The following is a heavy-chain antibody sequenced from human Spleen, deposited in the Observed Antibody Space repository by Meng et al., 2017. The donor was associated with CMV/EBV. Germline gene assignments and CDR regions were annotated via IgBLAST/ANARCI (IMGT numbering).Heavy chain of an antibody. Sequence: QVQPVQVGSGMKKSVYSVKLSCNTSCYTFLNYGISWVRQDPGQGLWWMGCINAYICNTNYAQKLHVRVNMTTDTSTSTAYMELRSLRSDDSALYYCARPGRVGWGYFDYWGQGTLVTVSS. V-gene: IGHV1-18*01. J-gene: IGHJ4*02. CDR2: INAYICNT. D-gene: IGHD3-10*01. CDR1: CYTFLNYG. CDR3: ARPGRVGWGYFDY.